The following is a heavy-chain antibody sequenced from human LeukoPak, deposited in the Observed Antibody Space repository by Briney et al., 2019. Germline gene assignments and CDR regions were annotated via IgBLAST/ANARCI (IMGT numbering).Heavy chain of an antibody. CDR1: GFTFSSYG. D-gene: IGHD6-13*01. J-gene: IGHJ1*01. Sequence: GGSLRLSCAASGFTFSSYGMHWVRQAPGKGLEWVAVISYDGSNKYYADSVKGRFTISRDNSKNTLYLQMNSLRAEDTAVYYCAKDRVAAADREGYFQHWGQGTLVTVSS. CDR3: AKDRVAAADREGYFQH. CDR2: ISYDGSNK. V-gene: IGHV3-30*18.